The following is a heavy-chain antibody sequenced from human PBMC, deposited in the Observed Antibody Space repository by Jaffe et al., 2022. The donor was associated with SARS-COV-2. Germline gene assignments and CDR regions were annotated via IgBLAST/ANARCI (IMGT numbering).Heavy chain of an antibody. CDR3: AKGVVSGYGYYFDY. J-gene: IGHJ4*02. V-gene: IGHV3-30*18. Sequence: QVQLVESGGGVVQPWRSLRLSCAASGFTFSSYGMHWVRQAPGKGLEWVAVISYDGSNKYYADSVKGRFTISRDNSKNMLYLQMNSLRAEDTAVYYCAKGVVSGYGYYFDYWGQGTLVTVSS. CDR1: GFTFSSYG. CDR2: ISYDGSNK. D-gene: IGHD5-12*01.